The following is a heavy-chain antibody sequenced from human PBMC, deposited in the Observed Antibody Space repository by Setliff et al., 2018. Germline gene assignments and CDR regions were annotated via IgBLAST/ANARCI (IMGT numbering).Heavy chain of an antibody. CDR3: ARRVLECGRTACPLGGSYNWFDP. D-gene: IGHD3-3*01. Sequence: SETLSLTCTVSGDSLSSSYWSWIRQPPGKGLEWIGRFSYGVSTIYNPSLESRVTFSVDTSKNQFSLKLTSVTAADTAVYYCARRVLECGRTACPLGGSYNWFDPWGQGNGVTVSS. CDR1: GDSLSSSY. J-gene: IGHJ5*02. CDR2: FSYGVST. V-gene: IGHV4-59*08.